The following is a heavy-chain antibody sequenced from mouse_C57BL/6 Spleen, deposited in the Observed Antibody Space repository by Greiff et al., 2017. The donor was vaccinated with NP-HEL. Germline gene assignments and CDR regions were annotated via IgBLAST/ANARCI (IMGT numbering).Heavy chain of an antibody. V-gene: IGHV1-54*01. Sequence: VQLVESGAELVRPGTSVKVSCKASGYAFTNYLIEWVKQRPGQGLEWIGVINPGSGGTNYNEKFKGKATLTADKSSSTAYMQLSSLTSEDSAVYFCARFYYGTAMDYWGQGTSVTVSS. CDR1: GYAFTNYL. J-gene: IGHJ4*01. CDR3: ARFYYGTAMDY. D-gene: IGHD1-1*01. CDR2: INPGSGGT.